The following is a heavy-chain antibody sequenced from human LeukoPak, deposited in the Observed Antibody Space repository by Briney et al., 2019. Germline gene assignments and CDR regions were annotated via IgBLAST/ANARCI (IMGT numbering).Heavy chain of an antibody. V-gene: IGHV1-69*13. CDR1: GGTFSSYA. CDR2: IIPIFGTA. D-gene: IGHD3-3*01. Sequence: ASVKVSCKASGGTFSSYAISWVRQAPGQGLEWMGGIIPIFGTANYAQKFQGRVTITADESTSTAYMELSSLRSEDTAVYYCASNYDFWSGYHKGPYHFDYWGQGTLVTVSS. CDR3: ASNYDFWSGYHKGPYHFDY. J-gene: IGHJ4*02.